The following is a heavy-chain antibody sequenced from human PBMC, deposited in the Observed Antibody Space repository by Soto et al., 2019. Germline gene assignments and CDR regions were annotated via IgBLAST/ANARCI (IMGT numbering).Heavy chain of an antibody. Sequence: GGSLRLSCAASVFTFSNAWMNWVRQAPGKGLEWVGRIKSKTDGGTTDYAAPVKGRFTISRDDSKNTLYLQMNSLKTEDTAVYYCTTSSSWRDYYYYGMDVWGQGTTVTVSS. CDR3: TTSSSWRDYYYYGMDV. D-gene: IGHD6-13*01. CDR2: IKSKTDGGTT. V-gene: IGHV3-15*07. J-gene: IGHJ6*02. CDR1: VFTFSNAW.